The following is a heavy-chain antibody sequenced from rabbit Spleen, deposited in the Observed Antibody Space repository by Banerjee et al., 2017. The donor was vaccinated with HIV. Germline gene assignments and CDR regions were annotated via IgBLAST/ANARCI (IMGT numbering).Heavy chain of an antibody. J-gene: IGHJ6*01. V-gene: IGHV1S40*01. CDR3: ARDAISSFTSYDLGF. Sequence: QSLEVSGGGLVQPEGSLTLTCTASGFSLSSSYYMFCVLQAPGKGMEWIGCIYNGASGSNAFSSKAKSRFSITKTSSSTMTMQITRLTAADTAAYFCARDAISSFTSYDLGFWGQGTLVTVS. D-gene: IGHD1-1*01. CDR1: GFSLSSSYY. CDR2: IYNGASGSN.